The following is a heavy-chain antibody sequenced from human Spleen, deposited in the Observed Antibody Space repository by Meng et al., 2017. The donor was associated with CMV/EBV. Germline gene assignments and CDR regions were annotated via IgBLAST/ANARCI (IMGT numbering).Heavy chain of an antibody. Sequence: SGYTFNSYQMHWVRQAPGQGLEWMGIINPSGGSTSYAQKFQGRVTMTRDTSTSTVYMELSSLRSEDTAVYYCARGIAVAGMAAFDIWGQGTMVTVSS. CDR1: GYTFNSYQ. CDR3: ARGIAVAGMAAFDI. J-gene: IGHJ3*02. CDR2: INPSGGST. V-gene: IGHV1-46*02. D-gene: IGHD6-19*01.